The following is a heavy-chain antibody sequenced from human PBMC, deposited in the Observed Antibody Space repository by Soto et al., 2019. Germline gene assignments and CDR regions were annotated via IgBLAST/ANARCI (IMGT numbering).Heavy chain of an antibody. CDR2: VIPIFGTA. V-gene: IGHV1-69*13. J-gene: IGHJ4*02. D-gene: IGHD1-26*01. CDR1: GGTFSTYA. Sequence: ASVKVSCKASGGTFSTYAISWVRQAPGRGLEWMGGVIPIFGTANYAQKFQGRLTITADESTSTAYMELSSLRSEDTAAYYCARATILGVLLFDCWGQGTLVTVSS. CDR3: ARATILGVLLFDC.